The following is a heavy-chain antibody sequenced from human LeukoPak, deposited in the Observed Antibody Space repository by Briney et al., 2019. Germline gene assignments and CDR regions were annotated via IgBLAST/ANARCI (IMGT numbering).Heavy chain of an antibody. V-gene: IGHV3-21*01. Sequence: GGSLRLSCAASGFTFTSYNMNWVRQAPGKGLEWVSSITSSSSYIYYADSVKGRFTISRDNSKNTVYLQMNSLRTEDTALYYCVKDQSKVFGYFDLWGRGTLVTVSS. J-gene: IGHJ2*01. CDR2: ITSSSSYI. CDR1: GFTFTSYN. CDR3: VKDQSKVFGYFDL.